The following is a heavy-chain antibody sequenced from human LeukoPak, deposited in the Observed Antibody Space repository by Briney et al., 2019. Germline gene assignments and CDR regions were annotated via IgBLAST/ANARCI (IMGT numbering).Heavy chain of an antibody. CDR1: GFTFSSYG. CDR3: ARDGDFDY. V-gene: IGHV3-7*01. J-gene: IGHJ4*02. D-gene: IGHD3-16*01. Sequence: GGSLRLSCAASGFTFSSYGMHWVRQAPGKGLEWVADIKRDGSEKCYVDSVRGRFTISRDNAQNSVFLQMNNLRVEDTAVYYCARDGDFDYWGQGILVTVSS. CDR2: IKRDGSEK.